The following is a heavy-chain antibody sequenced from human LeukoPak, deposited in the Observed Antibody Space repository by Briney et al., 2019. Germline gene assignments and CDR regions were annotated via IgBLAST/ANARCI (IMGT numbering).Heavy chain of an antibody. CDR3: AMYEGVITMVRRQFDY. CDR2: IYNSGST. V-gene: IGHV4-4*07. Sequence: SETLSLTCTVSGGSISSYYWSWIRQPAGKGLEWIGCIYNSGSTNYNPSLKSRVTMSVDTSKNQFSLKLSSVTAADTAVYYCAMYEGVITMVRRQFDYWGQGTLVTVSS. J-gene: IGHJ4*02. D-gene: IGHD3-10*01. CDR1: GGSISSYY.